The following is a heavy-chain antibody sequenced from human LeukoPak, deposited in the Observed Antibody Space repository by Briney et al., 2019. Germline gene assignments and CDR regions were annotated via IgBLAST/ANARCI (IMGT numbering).Heavy chain of an antibody. J-gene: IGHJ3*02. CDR2: INPNSGGT. D-gene: IGHD3-22*01. CDR3: ARAATCYYDSSGDAFDI. Sequence: ASVKVSCKASGYTFTGYYMHWVRQAPGQGLEWMGWINPNSGGTNYAQKFQGRVTMTRDTSISTAYMELSRLRSDDTAVYYCARAATCYYDSSGDAFDIWGQGTMVTVSS. CDR1: GYTFTGYY. V-gene: IGHV1-2*02.